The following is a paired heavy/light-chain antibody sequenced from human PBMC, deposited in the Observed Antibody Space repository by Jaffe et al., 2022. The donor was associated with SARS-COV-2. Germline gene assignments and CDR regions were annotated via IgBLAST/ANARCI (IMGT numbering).Light chain of an antibody. CDR2: NNI. CDR3: QSSDSSGTSVV. Sequence: SYGLTQPPSMSVSPGQTARITCSVDASPKRYAYWYQQKPGQAPVLVIYNNIERPSGIPERFSGSSSGTTVTLTISGVQAEDEADYYCQSSDSSGTSVVFGGGTKLTVL. V-gene: IGLV3-25*03. CDR1: ASPKRY. J-gene: IGLJ2*01.
Heavy chain of an antibody. J-gene: IGHJ6*02. CDR1: GDSVSSNSAA. Sequence: QVQLQQSGPGLVKPSQTLSLTCAISGDSVSSNSAAWNWVRQSPSRGLEWLGRTYYRSKWYNDYALSVKSRVTINPDASRNQFSLQLNSVTPEDTAVYYCTRGSSGWYDGRGGGFRLNYAMDVWGQGTAVIVSS. D-gene: IGHD6-19*01. CDR2: TYYRSKWYN. CDR3: TRGSSGWYDGRGGGFRLNYAMDV. V-gene: IGHV6-1*01.